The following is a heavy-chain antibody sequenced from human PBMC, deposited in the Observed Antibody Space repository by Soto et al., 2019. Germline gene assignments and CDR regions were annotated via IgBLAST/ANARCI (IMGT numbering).Heavy chain of an antibody. CDR3: ARVPHLRLVYAIISWFDP. CDR1: GGSISSGDYY. J-gene: IGHJ5*02. D-gene: IGHD2-8*01. CDR2: IYYSGST. Sequence: SETLSLTCTVSGGSISSGDYYWSWIRQPPGKGLEWIGYIYYSGSTYYNPSLKSRVTISVDTSKNQFSLKLSSVTAADTAVYYCARVPHLRLVYAIISWFDPWGQGTLVTVSS. V-gene: IGHV4-30-4*01.